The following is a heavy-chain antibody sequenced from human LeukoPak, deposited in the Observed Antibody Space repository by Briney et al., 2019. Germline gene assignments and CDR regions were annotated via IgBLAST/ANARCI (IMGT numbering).Heavy chain of an antibody. Sequence: ASVKVSCKVSGYTFIESYLHRVRPAPGQGLEWMGLINPHTGAANYSHKFQGRVTMTRDTSISTAYMHLTRLKFDDTAIYYCARGKSGYSPWGERTPVTVSS. J-gene: IGHJ4*02. D-gene: IGHD3-3*01. CDR3: ARGKSGYSP. CDR1: GYTFIESY. CDR2: INPHTGAA. V-gene: IGHV1-2*02.